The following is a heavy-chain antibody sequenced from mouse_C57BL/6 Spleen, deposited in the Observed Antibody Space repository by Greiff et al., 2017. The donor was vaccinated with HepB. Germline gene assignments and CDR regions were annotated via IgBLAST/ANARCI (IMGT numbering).Heavy chain of an antibody. J-gene: IGHJ4*01. CDR1: GYTFTSYW. V-gene: IGHV1-5*01. Sequence: EVQRVESGTVLARPGASVKMSCKTSGYTFTSYWMHWVKQRPGQGLEWIGAIYPGNSDTSYNQKFKGKAKLTAVTSASTAYMELSSLTNEDSAVYYCTRGDYDGSYYAMDYWGQGTSVTVSS. CDR2: IYPGNSDT. D-gene: IGHD2-4*01. CDR3: TRGDYDGSYYAMDY.